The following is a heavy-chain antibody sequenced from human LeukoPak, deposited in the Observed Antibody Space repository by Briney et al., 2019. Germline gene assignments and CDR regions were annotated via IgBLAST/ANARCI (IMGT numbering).Heavy chain of an antibody. D-gene: IGHD5-18*01. Sequence: GGSLRLSCAASGFTFSSYAMHWVRQAPGKGLEWVAVISYDGSNKYYADSVKGRFTISRDNSKNTLYLQMNSLRAEDTAVYYCARVEFRLGYRDYYFDYWGQGTLVTVSS. CDR1: GFTFSSYA. CDR3: ARVEFRLGYRDYYFDY. J-gene: IGHJ4*02. CDR2: ISYDGSNK. V-gene: IGHV3-30-3*01.